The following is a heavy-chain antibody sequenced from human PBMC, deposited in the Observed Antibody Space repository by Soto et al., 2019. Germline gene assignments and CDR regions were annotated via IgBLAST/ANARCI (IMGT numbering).Heavy chain of an antibody. CDR1: GFSVSDTRVG. Sequence: QVTLKESGPVLVKPTETLTLTCTVSGFSVSDTRVGVSWIRQPPGKALEWLAHIFWDDEKLSITSLRSRATISKDTSKNQVVLTMTDVDPVDTATYYFARRSGNRMPSRYWYFDLWGRGTLVTVSS. J-gene: IGHJ2*01. CDR2: IFWDDEK. CDR3: ARRSGNRMPSRYWYFDL. V-gene: IGHV2-26*01. D-gene: IGHD1-1*01.